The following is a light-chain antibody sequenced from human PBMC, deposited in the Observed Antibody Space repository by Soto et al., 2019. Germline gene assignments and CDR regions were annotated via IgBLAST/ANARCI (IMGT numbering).Light chain of an antibody. J-gene: IGLJ1*01. CDR3: FSITTTSTHV. V-gene: IGLV2-14*01. CDR1: SSDIGAYDY. CDR2: EVS. Sequence: QSVLTQSASLSGSPGQSITISCTGTSSDIGAYDYVSWFQQHPGKAPKLMISEVSNRPSGVSNRFSGSKSGNTAYLTISGLQVEDVAEYFCFSITTTSTHVFGTGTKVTVL.